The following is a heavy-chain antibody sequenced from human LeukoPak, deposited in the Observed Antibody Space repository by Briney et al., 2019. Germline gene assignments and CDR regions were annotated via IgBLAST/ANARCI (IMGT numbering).Heavy chain of an antibody. J-gene: IGHJ5*02. CDR2: LSSSSSYI. CDR1: GFTFSSYC. D-gene: IGHD3-3*01. Sequence: GSLRPPCAASGFTFSSYCMNWVRPARGKGLVWVPSLSSSSSYIYYANSVKGRFTISRDNAKNPLYLKMNSLRAEDTAVYYCARETGYNLRFPNWFDPWGQGTLVTVSS. CDR3: ARETGYNLRFPNWFDP. V-gene: IGHV3-21*01.